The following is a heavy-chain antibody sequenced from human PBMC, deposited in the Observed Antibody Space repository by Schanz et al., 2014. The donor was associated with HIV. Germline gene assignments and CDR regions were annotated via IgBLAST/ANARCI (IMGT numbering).Heavy chain of an antibody. CDR2: IKTSGGTT. D-gene: IGHD6-13*01. J-gene: IGHJ3*02. Sequence: QAQLVQSGAEVKKPGASVKISCKASGYGYIFTTYYIHWVRQAPGQGLEWMGMIKTSGGTTTYAQKLQGRVTMTTDTSTSTVYMELRSLRSDDTAVYYCARRSSWTNDAFDIWGQGTMVIVSS. CDR1: GYGYIFTTYY. V-gene: IGHV1-46*01. CDR3: ARRSSWTNDAFDI.